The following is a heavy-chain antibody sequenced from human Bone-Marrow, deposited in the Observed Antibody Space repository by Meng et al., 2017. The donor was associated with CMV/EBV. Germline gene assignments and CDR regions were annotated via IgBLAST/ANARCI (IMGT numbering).Heavy chain of an antibody. Sequence: ASVKVSCKASGYTFTGYYMHWVRQAPGQGLEWMGWINPNSGGTNYAQKSQGRVTMTRDTSISTAYMELSRLRSDDTAVYYCARTGYCSSTSCYTGDEDYYYYGMDVWGQGTTVTVSS. CDR1: GYTFTGYY. D-gene: IGHD2-2*01. V-gene: IGHV1-2*02. CDR2: INPNSGGT. J-gene: IGHJ6*02. CDR3: ARTGYCSSTSCYTGDEDYYYYGMDV.